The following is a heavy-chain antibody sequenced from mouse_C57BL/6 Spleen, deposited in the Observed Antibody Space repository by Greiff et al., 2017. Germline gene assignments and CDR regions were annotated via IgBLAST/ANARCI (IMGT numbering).Heavy chain of an antibody. J-gene: IGHJ2*01. D-gene: IGHD2-3*01. CDR3: TRDRGWLLPYYFDY. Sequence: VQLKESGEGLVKPGGSLKLSCAASGFTFSSYAMSWVRQTPEKRLEWVAYISSGGDYIYYADTVKGRFTISRDNARNTLYLQMSSLKSEDTAMYYCTRDRGWLLPYYFDYWGQGTTLTVSS. CDR2: ISSGGDYI. CDR1: GFTFSSYA. V-gene: IGHV5-9-1*02.